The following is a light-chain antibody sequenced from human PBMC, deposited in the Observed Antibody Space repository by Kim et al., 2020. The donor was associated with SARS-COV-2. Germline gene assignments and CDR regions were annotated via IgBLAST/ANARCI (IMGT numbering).Light chain of an antibody. CDR3: QQYGSSWT. CDR1: ESVYSDY. V-gene: IGKV3-20*01. CDR2: EAS. J-gene: IGKJ1*01. Sequence: EIVLTQSPDTLCLSPGDRATLSCRASESVYSDYLAWYQQKPGQAPRLLIHEASIRATGIPDRFSGSGSGTDFTLTIRRLQPEDFAVYYCQQYGSSWTFGQGTKVEVK.